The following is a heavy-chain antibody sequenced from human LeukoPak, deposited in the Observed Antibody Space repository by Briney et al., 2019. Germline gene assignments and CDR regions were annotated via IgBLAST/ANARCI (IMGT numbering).Heavy chain of an antibody. CDR3: AKDFSGYYDY. V-gene: IGHV3-30*18. J-gene: IGHJ4*02. D-gene: IGHD3-22*01. CDR2: ISYDGSNK. Sequence: GGSLRLSCAASGFTFSSYGMHWVRQAPGKGLEWVAVISYDGSNKYYADSVKGRFTISRDNSKNTLYLQMNSLRAEDTAVYYCAKDFSGYYDYWGQGTLVTVSS. CDR1: GFTFSSYG.